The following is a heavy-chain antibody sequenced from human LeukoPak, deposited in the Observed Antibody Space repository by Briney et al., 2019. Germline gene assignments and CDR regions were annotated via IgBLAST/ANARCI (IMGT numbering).Heavy chain of an antibody. V-gene: IGHV3-7*01. CDR3: ARDYYSYYDFWSGYYHQYYFDY. Sequence: QPGGSLRLSCAASGFTFSSYWMSWVRQAPGKGLERVANIKQDGSEKYYVDSVKGRFTISRDNAKNSLYLQMNSLRAEDTAVYYCARDYYSYYDFWSGYYHQYYFDYWGQGTLVTVSS. CDR2: IKQDGSEK. D-gene: IGHD3-3*01. CDR1: GFTFSSYW. J-gene: IGHJ4*02.